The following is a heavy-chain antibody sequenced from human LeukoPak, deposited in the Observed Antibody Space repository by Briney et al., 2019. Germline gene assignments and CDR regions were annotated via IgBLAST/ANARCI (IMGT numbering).Heavy chain of an antibody. CDR3: ARGRHYYDSGGFVFDY. Sequence: PSETLSLTCAAYGGSFSGYYWSWIRQPPGKGLEWIGEINHSGSTNYNPSLKSRVTISVDTSKNQFSLKLSSVTAADTAVYYCARGRHYYDSGGFVFDYWGQGTLVTVSS. J-gene: IGHJ4*02. CDR1: GGSFSGYY. V-gene: IGHV4-34*01. CDR2: INHSGST. D-gene: IGHD3-22*01.